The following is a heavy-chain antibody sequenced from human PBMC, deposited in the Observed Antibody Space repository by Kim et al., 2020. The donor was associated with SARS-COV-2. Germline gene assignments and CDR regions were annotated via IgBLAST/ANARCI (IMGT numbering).Heavy chain of an antibody. CDR1: GFTFSGYG. J-gene: IGHJ6*02. D-gene: IGHD3-10*01. V-gene: IGHV3-30*18. Sequence: GGSLRLSCAASGFTFSGYGLHWVRQAPGKGLEWLAVISYDGSNKYYADSVKGRFTISRDNSKNTLYLQMNSLRAEDTAVYYCAKDRYYYASGDTFHGMDVWGQGTTVTVSS. CDR2: ISYDGSNK. CDR3: AKDRYYYASGDTFHGMDV.